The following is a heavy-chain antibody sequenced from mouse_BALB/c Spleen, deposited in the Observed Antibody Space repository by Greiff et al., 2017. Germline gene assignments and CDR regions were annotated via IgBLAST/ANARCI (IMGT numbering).Heavy chain of an antibody. CDR1: GFNIKDTY. Sequence: EVKVVESGAELVKPGASVKLSCTASGFNIKDTYMHWVKQRPEQGLEWIGRIDPANGNTKYDPKFQGKATITADTSSNTAYLQLSSLTSEDTAVYYCARPEYYGSSSYYFDYWGQGTTLTVSS. D-gene: IGHD1-1*01. CDR2: IDPANGNT. J-gene: IGHJ2*01. CDR3: ARPEYYGSSSYYFDY. V-gene: IGHV14-3*02.